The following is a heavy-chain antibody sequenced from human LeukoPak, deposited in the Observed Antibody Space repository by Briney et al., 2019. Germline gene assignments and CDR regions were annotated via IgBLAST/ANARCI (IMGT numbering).Heavy chain of an antibody. CDR1: GYTFTSYY. Sequence: EASVKVSCKASGYTFTSYYMHWVRQAPGQGLEWMGIINPSGGSTSYAQKFQGRVTMTRDTSTSTVYMELSSLRSEDAAVYYCARDLREDSSGYYYDYWGQGTLVTVSS. CDR2: INPSGGST. CDR3: ARDLREDSSGYYYDY. D-gene: IGHD3-22*01. J-gene: IGHJ4*02. V-gene: IGHV1-46*01.